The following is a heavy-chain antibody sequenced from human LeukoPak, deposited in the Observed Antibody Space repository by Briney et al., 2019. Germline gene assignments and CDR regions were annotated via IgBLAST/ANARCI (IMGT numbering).Heavy chain of an antibody. V-gene: IGHV3-20*04. D-gene: IGHD6-13*01. Sequence: GGSLRLSCAASGFTFDYYGMSWVRQAPGKGLEWVSGINWNGGSTGYADSVKGRFTISRDNAKNSLYLQMNSLRAEDTALYYCASWAAAGTKEVYWGQGTLVTVSS. CDR3: ASWAAAGTKEVY. CDR1: GFTFDYYG. CDR2: INWNGGST. J-gene: IGHJ4*02.